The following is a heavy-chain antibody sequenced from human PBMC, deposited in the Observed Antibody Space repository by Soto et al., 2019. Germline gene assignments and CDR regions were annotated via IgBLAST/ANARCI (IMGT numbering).Heavy chain of an antibody. Sequence: EVQLVESGGGLVKPGGSLRLSCAASGFTFSSYSMNWVRQAPGKGLEWVSSISSRTNYMYYADSVNGRFTISRDDAKNSLYLQMNSLRAEDTAVYYCARMGSVTTFSWSDYSYGMDVWGQGTTVTVSS. CDR3: ARMGSVTTFSWSDYSYGMDV. J-gene: IGHJ6*02. CDR1: GFTFSSYS. V-gene: IGHV3-21*01. D-gene: IGHD4-17*01. CDR2: ISSRTNYM.